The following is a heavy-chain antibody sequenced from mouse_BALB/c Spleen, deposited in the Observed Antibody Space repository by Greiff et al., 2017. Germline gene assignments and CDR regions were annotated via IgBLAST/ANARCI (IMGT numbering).Heavy chain of an antibody. Sequence: EVKLVESGGGLVKPGGSLKLSCAASGFAFSSYDMSWVRQTPEKRLEWVAYISSGGGSTYYPDTVKGRFTISRDNAKNTLYLQMSSLKSEDTAMYYCARRDYDWFAYWGQGTLVTVSA. CDR3: ARRDYDWFAY. CDR1: GFAFSSYD. J-gene: IGHJ3*01. V-gene: IGHV5-12-1*01. CDR2: ISSGGGST. D-gene: IGHD2-4*01.